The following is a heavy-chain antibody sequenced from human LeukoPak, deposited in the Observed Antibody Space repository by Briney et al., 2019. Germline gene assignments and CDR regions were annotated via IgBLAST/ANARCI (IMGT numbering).Heavy chain of an antibody. V-gene: IGHV3-23*01. D-gene: IGHD3/OR15-3a*01. CDR1: GNTLFNYG. CDR2: ISESGGRT. J-gene: IGHJ4*02. CDR3: AKRGVVIRVILVGFHKEAYYFES. Sequence: PGESLRLSCAVSGNTLFNYGMSWVRRAPGKGLGWVAGISESGGRTKYADSVKGRFTIARDNRKNTLYLQMNSLRAEDTAVYFCAKRGVVIRVILVGFHKEAYYFESWGQGALVTVSS.